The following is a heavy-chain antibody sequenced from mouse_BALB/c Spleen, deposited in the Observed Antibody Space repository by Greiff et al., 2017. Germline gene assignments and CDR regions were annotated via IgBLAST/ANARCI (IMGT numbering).Heavy chain of an antibody. D-gene: IGHD4-1*01. Sequence: QVQLQQSGAELVRPGTSVKVSCKASGYAFTNYLIEWVKQRPGQGLEWIGVINPGSGGTNYNEKFKGKATLTADKSSSTAYMQLSSLTSDDSAVYFCARTGAWFAYWGQGTLVTVSA. CDR1: GYAFTNYL. J-gene: IGHJ3*01. CDR3: ARTGAWFAY. CDR2: INPGSGGT. V-gene: IGHV1-54*01.